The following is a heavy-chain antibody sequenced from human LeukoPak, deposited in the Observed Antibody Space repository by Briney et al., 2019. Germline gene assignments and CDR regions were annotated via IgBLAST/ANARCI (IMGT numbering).Heavy chain of an antibody. D-gene: IGHD3-10*01. CDR1: GFTFSNYW. CDR2: IKEDGSEK. Sequence: GGSLRLSCEAPGFTFSNYWMSWVRQAPGKGLEWVANIKEDGSEKYHVDSVMGRFTISRDNAKNSLYLQMNSLRVEDTAVYYCARDFKDRGFWGQGTLVTVSS. CDR3: ARDFKDRGF. J-gene: IGHJ4*02. V-gene: IGHV3-7*01.